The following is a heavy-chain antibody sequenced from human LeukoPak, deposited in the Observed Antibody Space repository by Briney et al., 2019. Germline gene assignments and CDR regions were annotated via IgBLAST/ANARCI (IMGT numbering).Heavy chain of an antibody. V-gene: IGHV3-21*01. Sequence: GGSLRLSCAASGFTFSSYSMNWVRQAPGKGLEWVSSISSSSSYIYYADSVKGRFTISRDNAKNSLYLQMNSLRAEDTAVYYCASDHCSSTSCYTGPNWFDPWGQGTLVTVSS. CDR2: ISSSSSYI. D-gene: IGHD2-2*02. CDR3: ASDHCSSTSCYTGPNWFDP. CDR1: GFTFSSYS. J-gene: IGHJ5*02.